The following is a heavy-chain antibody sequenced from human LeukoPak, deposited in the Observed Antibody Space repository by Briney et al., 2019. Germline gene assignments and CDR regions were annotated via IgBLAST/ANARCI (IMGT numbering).Heavy chain of an antibody. D-gene: IGHD3-3*01. CDR1: GYTFTSYG. V-gene: IGHV1-18*01. CDR2: ISAYNGNT. Sequence: AASVKVSCKASGYTFTSYGISWVRQAPGQGLEWMGWISAYNGNTNYAQKLQGRVTMTTDTSTSTAYMELRSLRSDDTAVYYCARDVRFLEWSVKEYNWFDPWGQGTLVTVSS. CDR3: ARDVRFLEWSVKEYNWFDP. J-gene: IGHJ5*02.